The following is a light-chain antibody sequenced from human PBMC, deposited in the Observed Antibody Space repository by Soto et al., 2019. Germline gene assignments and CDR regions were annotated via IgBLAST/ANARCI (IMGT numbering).Light chain of an antibody. CDR1: SSDIGYHNR. Sequence: QSVLTQPPSVSGSPGQSVTISCTGTSSDIGYHNRVSWYQQPPGTAPKLMIYEVSTRYSGVPDRFSWSKSGNTASLTISGLQAEDEADYYCSSFASSATLVFGGGTKLTVL. V-gene: IGLV2-18*02. CDR3: SSFASSATLV. CDR2: EVS. J-gene: IGLJ3*02.